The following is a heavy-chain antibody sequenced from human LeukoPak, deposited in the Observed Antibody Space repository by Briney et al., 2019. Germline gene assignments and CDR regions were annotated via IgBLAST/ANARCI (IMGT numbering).Heavy chain of an antibody. CDR3: AKCSTPAYTTGWCNWIDP. D-gene: IGHD6-19*01. CDR2: TVSRGTT. V-gene: IGHV3-23*01. J-gene: IGHJ5*02. Sequence: GGSLRLSCVASGCTFTSDAMTWVRQAPGKGLEWVSSTVSRGTTQYADSVKGRFTVSRDTSKNTLYLQMNSLRADDTAVYYCAKCSTPAYTTGWCNWIDPWGQGTLVTVSS. CDR1: GCTFTSDA.